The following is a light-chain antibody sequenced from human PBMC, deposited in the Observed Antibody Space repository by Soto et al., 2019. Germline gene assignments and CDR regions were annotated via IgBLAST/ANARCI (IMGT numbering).Light chain of an antibody. J-gene: IGKJ2*01. CDR2: GAS. V-gene: IGKV3-20*01. CDR3: QQYGCSPYT. CDR1: QSVSTNY. Sequence: ESVLTQSPGTLSLSPGERATLSCRASQSVSTNYLAWYQQKPGQAPRLLIYGASSRATGIPDRFSGSGSGTDFTLTISRLEPEDFAVYYCQQYGCSPYTFGQGTKVEIK.